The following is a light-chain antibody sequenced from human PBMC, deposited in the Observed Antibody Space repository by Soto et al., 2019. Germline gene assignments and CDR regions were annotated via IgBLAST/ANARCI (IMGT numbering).Light chain of an antibody. J-gene: IGKJ1*01. CDR2: AAS. CDR3: QQYGSSLTWT. CDR1: QSVSTY. Sequence: EIVLTQSPGTLSLSPGERATLSCRASQSVSTYLAWYQQKPGQAPRLLIYAASTRATGVSARFSGSGSGTEFTLTIRRLEPEDLAVYYCQQYGSSLTWTVGQGTKVAIK. V-gene: IGKV3-20*01.